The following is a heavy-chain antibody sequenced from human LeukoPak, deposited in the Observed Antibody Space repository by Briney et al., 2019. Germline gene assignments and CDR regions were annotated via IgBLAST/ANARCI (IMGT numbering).Heavy chain of an antibody. J-gene: IGHJ3*02. CDR2: IYHNGST. CDR3: AREYSSSSRAFDI. Sequence: SETLSLTCAVSGYSISSGYYWGWIRQPPGKGLEWIGSIYHNGSTYYNPSLKSRVTISVDTSKNQFSLKLSSVTAADTAVSYCAREYSSSSRAFDIWGQGTMVTVSS. D-gene: IGHD6-6*01. V-gene: IGHV4-38-2*02. CDR1: GYSISSGYY.